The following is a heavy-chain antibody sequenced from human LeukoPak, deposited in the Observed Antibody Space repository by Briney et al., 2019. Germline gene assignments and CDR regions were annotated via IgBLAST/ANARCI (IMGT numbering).Heavy chain of an antibody. Sequence: GGSLRLSCAASGFTFSSYEMNWVRQAPGKGLEWVSYISSSGSTIYYADSVKGRFTISRDNAKNSLYLQMNSLRAEDTAVYYCARAGDYYDSSGYYLFDYWGQGTLVTVSS. CDR2: ISSSGSTI. CDR3: ARAGDYYDSSGYYLFDY. J-gene: IGHJ4*02. CDR1: GFTFSSYE. V-gene: IGHV3-48*03. D-gene: IGHD3-22*01.